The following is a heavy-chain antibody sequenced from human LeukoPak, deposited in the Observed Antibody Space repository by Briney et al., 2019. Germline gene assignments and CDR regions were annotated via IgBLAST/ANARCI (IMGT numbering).Heavy chain of an antibody. CDR3: ARGLMMAVAGRGEFHY. V-gene: IGHV4-59*01. D-gene: IGHD6-13*01. CDR1: GGSISSYY. Sequence: PSETLSLTCIVSGGSISSYYWSRIRQPPGKGLEWIGYIYYSGSTNYNPSLKSRVTISVDTSKNQFSLKLSSVTAADTAVYYCARGLMMAVAGRGEFHYWGQGTLVTVSS. J-gene: IGHJ4*02. CDR2: IYYSGST.